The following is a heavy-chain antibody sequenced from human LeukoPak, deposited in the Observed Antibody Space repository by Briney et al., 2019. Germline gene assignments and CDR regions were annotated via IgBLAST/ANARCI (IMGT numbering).Heavy chain of an antibody. CDR1: GFTLSSYS. D-gene: IGHD3-10*01. CDR2: ISSSSSYI. CDR3: AREWSQFGELPDY. Sequence: PGGSLRLSCAASGFTLSSYSMNWVRQAPGKGLEWVSSISSSSSYIYYADSVKGRFTISRDNAKNTLYLQMSSLRPEDTAVYYCAREWSQFGELPDYWGQGTLVTVSS. V-gene: IGHV3-21*01. J-gene: IGHJ4*02.